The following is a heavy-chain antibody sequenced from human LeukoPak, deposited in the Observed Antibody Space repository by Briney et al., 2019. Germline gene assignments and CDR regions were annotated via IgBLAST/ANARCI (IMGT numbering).Heavy chain of an antibody. CDR1: GFTFSSYG. CDR3: ANSWGVGATFSFDY. D-gene: IGHD1-26*01. J-gene: IGHJ4*02. V-gene: IGHV3-30*18. Sequence: GGSLRLSCAASGFTFSSYGMHWVRQAPGKGLEWVAVISYDGSNKYYADSVKGRFTISRDNSKNTLYLQMNSLRAEDTAVYYCANSWGVGATFSFDYWGQGTLVTVSS. CDR2: ISYDGSNK.